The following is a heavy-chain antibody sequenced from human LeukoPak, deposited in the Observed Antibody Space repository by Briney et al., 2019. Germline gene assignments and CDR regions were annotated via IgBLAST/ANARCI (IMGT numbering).Heavy chain of an antibody. D-gene: IGHD3-10*01. CDR3: ARDSRFGELWTDY. J-gene: IGHJ4*02. CDR1: GFSFSSYR. CDR2: VSNSGDYI. Sequence: GGSLRLSCAASGFSFSSYRMNWVRQAPGKGLEWVSSVSNSGDYIHYADSVKGRFTISRDNAKNSLYLQMNSLRAEDTAVYYCARDSRFGELWTDYWGQGTLVTVSS. V-gene: IGHV3-21*01.